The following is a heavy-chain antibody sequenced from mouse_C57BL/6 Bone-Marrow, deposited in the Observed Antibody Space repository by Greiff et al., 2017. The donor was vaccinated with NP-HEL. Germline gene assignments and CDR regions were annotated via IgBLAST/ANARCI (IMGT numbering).Heavy chain of an antibody. CDR1: GYTFTSYG. CDR3: AKGYYSNSFAY. CDR2: IYPRSGNT. Sequence: QVQLQQSGAELARPGASVKLSCKASGYTFTSYGISWVKQRTGQGLEWIGEIYPRSGNTYSNEKFKGKATLTADKSSSTAYMELRSLTSEDSAVYFCAKGYYSNSFAYWGQGTLVTVSA. J-gene: IGHJ3*01. V-gene: IGHV1-81*01. D-gene: IGHD2-5*01.